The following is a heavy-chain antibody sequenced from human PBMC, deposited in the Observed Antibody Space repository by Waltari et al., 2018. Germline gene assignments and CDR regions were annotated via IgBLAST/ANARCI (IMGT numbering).Heavy chain of an antibody. CDR1: GFTFSSYW. J-gene: IGHJ4*02. Sequence: EVQLVESGGGLVQPGGSLRLSCAASGFTFSSYWMSWFGQAPGKGLEWVANIKQDGSEKYYVDSVKGRFTISRDNAKNSLYLQMNSLRAEDTAVYYCAKGITGTTACFDYWGQGTLVTVSS. CDR2: IKQDGSEK. D-gene: IGHD1-7*01. V-gene: IGHV3-7*01. CDR3: AKGITGTTACFDY.